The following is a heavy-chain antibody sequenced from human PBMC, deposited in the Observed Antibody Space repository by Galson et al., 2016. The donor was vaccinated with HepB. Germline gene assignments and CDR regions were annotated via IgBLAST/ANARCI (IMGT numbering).Heavy chain of an antibody. CDR3: ARDDWARGAYHWGMDV. CDR2: IFHSGIT. Sequence: ETLSLTCDVSGAAIGTHYWSWIRQSPGKGLEWLGQIFHSGITHYNPSLNSRVSLSVDTSKNQFSLKLTSVTGADTAVYFCARDDWARGAYHWGMDVWGQGTTVTVTS. J-gene: IGHJ6*02. V-gene: IGHV4-59*11. D-gene: IGHD3-16*01. CDR1: GAAIGTHY.